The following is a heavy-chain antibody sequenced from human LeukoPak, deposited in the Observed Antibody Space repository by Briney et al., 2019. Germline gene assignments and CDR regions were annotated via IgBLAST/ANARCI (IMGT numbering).Heavy chain of an antibody. CDR3: ARRKRWLQLVWFDP. CDR2: INHSGST. Sequence: PSETLSLTCAVYGGSFSGYYWSWIRQPPGKGLEWIGEINHSGSTNYNPSLKSRVTISVDTSKNQFSLKLSSVTAADTAVYYCARRKRWLQLVWFDPWGQGTLVTVSS. J-gene: IGHJ5*02. CDR1: GGSFSGYY. D-gene: IGHD5-24*01. V-gene: IGHV4-34*01.